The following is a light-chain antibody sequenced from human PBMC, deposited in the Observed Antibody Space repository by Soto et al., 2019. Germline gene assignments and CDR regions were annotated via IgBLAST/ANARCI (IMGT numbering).Light chain of an antibody. V-gene: IGKV3D-15*01. Sequence: EIVMTQSPATLSVSPGERATLSCRASQSVSSNLAWYQQKPGQAPRLLIYGASTRATGIPARFSCSGSGTGFALTISSLKSEDFAVYYCQQYNNGPPWTFGQGTKVEIK. CDR2: GAS. CDR1: QSVSSN. J-gene: IGKJ1*01. CDR3: QQYNNGPPWT.